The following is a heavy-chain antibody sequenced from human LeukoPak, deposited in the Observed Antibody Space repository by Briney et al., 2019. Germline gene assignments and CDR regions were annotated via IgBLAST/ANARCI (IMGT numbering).Heavy chain of an antibody. CDR1: GLTFSSSW. CDR2: INPEGSEK. J-gene: IGHJ4*02. V-gene: IGHV3-7*01. Sequence: GGPLRLFCTVSGLTFSSSWMDWVRQAPGKGLEWVASINPEGSEKYSADSVKGRFTISRDNAKNSLYLRMDSLRVEDTAFYYCARDGRLGGVAIKGFDYWGQGTLVTVSS. CDR3: ARDGRLGGVAIKGFDY. D-gene: IGHD3-3*01.